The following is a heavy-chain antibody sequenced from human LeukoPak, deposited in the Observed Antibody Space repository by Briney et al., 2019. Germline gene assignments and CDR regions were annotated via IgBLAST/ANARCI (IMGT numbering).Heavy chain of an antibody. CDR2: ISSSSTI. V-gene: IGHV3-48*02. D-gene: IGHD3-22*01. CDR1: GFTFKTYT. CDR3: ARAYYDSSGYFQYFDS. Sequence: GGSLRLSCAASGFTFKTYTMNWVRQAPGKGLEWVSYISSSSTIFYADSVKGRFTISRDNAKNSLFLHMNSLRDEDTAVYYCARAYYDSSGYFQYFDSWGQGALLTVSS. J-gene: IGHJ4*02.